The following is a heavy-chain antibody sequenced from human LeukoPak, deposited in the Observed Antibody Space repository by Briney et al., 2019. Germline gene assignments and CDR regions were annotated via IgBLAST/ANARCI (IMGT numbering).Heavy chain of an antibody. V-gene: IGHV1-18*01. CDR2: ISAYNGNT. Sequence: GASVKVSRKASGYTFTSYGISWVRQAPGQGLEWMGWISAYNGNTNYAQKLQGRVTMTTDTSTSTAYMELRSLRSDDTAVYYCARDIVVVPAARIKYYYYGMDVWGQGTTVTVSS. J-gene: IGHJ6*02. CDR3: ARDIVVVPAARIKYYYYGMDV. CDR1: GYTFTSYG. D-gene: IGHD2-2*01.